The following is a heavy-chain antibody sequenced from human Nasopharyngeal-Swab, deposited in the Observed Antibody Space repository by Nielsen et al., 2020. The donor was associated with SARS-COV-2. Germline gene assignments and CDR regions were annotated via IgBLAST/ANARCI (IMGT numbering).Heavy chain of an antibody. V-gene: IGHV4-39*02. CDR3: ARLDPFGSEDK. CDR1: GASITSSRHR. D-gene: IGHD3-3*01. Sequence: SDTLSLTCTVSGASITSSRHRWGWIRQPPGKGLEWIGQILVNRYTEYHPSVRGRITVYADTSENSFSLRLSSVTAADTAVYYCARLDPFGSEDKWGQGTLVTVSS. CDR2: ILVNRYT. J-gene: IGHJ4*02.